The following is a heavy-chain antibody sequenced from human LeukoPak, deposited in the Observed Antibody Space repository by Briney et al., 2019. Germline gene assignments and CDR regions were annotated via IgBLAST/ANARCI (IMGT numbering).Heavy chain of an antibody. CDR1: GFTFSSYA. V-gene: IGHV3-23*01. D-gene: IGHD3-16*02. Sequence: GGSLRLSCAASGFTFSSYAMSWVRQAPGKGLEWVSVISGSGGSTYYADSVKGRFTISRDNSKNTLYLQMNSLRAEDTAVYYCAKGAWDYVWGSYRCDYWGQGTLVTVSS. CDR2: ISGSGGST. CDR3: AKGAWDYVWGSYRCDY. J-gene: IGHJ4*02.